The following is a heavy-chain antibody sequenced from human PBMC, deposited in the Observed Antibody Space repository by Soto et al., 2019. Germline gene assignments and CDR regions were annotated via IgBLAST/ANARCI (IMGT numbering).Heavy chain of an antibody. CDR3: AREIAAAGPTPYGY. CDR1: GFAFSSYA. D-gene: IGHD6-13*01. J-gene: IGHJ4*02. V-gene: IGHV3-23*01. CDR2: ISGSGDST. Sequence: GGSLRLSCAASGFAFSSYAMNWVRQAPGKGLEWVSAISGSGDSTYYADSVKGRFTISRDNSKNTLYLQMNSLRAEDTAVYYCAREIAAAGPTPYGYWGQGTLVTVSS.